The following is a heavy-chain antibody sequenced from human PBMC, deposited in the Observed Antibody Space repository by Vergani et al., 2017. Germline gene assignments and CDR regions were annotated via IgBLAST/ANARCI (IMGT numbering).Heavy chain of an antibody. J-gene: IGHJ6*02. CDR1: GGSISSYY. CDR3: ARNMVRGVRYYGMDV. Sequence: QVQLQESGPGLVKPSETLSLTCTVSGGSISSYYWSWIRQPPGKGLEWIGYIHYSGSTNYNPSLKSRVTISVDTSKNQFSLKLSSVTAADTAVYYCARNMVRGVRYYGMDVWGQGTTVTVSS. D-gene: IGHD3-10*01. CDR2: IHYSGST. V-gene: IGHV4-59*01.